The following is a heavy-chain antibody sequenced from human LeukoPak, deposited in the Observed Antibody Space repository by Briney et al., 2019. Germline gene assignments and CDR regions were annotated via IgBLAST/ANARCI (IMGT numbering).Heavy chain of an antibody. CDR2: IYNSGSA. Sequence: SETLSLTCTVSVGSISIYYWNWIRQPPGKGLGWIGCIYNSGSASYNPSLKSRVTISVDTSKNQFSLKLTSVTAADTAVYYCVRDRELTYWGQGTLVTVSS. D-gene: IGHD1-26*01. J-gene: IGHJ4*02. CDR3: VRDRELTY. V-gene: IGHV4-59*01. CDR1: VGSISIYY.